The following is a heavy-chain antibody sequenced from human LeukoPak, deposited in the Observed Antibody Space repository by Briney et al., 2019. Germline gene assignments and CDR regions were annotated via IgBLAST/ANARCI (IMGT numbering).Heavy chain of an antibody. CDR3: ARLCGAACFTPASDY. CDR1: GYTFTGYY. V-gene: IGHV1-2*02. CDR2: INPNSGGT. D-gene: IGHD2-21*02. J-gene: IGHJ4*02. Sequence: ASVKVSCKASGYTFTGYYMHWVRQAPGQGLEWMGWINPNSGGTNYAQKFQGRVTMTRDTSINTAYIELSRLRSDDTAVYYCARLCGAACFTPASDYWGQGTLVTVSS.